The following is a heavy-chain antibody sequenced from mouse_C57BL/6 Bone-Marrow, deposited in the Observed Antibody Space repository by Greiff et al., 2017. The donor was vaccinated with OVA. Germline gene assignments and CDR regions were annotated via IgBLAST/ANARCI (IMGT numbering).Heavy chain of an antibody. J-gene: IGHJ4*01. CDR3: ARPPTVASMDY. Sequence: DVKLVESGGDLVKPGGSLKLSCAASGFTFSSYGMSWVRQTPDKRLEWVATISSGGGYTYYPESVKGRFTISRDNAKNTLYLQMSSLKSEDTAMYYCARPPTVASMDYWGQGTSVTVSS. D-gene: IGHD1-1*01. V-gene: IGHV5-6*02. CDR1: GFTFSSYG. CDR2: ISSGGGYT.